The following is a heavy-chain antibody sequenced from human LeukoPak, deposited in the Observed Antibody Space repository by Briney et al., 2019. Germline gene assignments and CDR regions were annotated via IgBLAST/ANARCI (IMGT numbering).Heavy chain of an antibody. CDR1: GYTFRIHY. Sequence: ASVKVSCKASGYTFRIHYMHWVRQAPGQGLEWMGIINPSGGSTTYAQKFQGRLTMTSDTSSSTVYMELSSLRSDDTAVYYCARVEGYRTGYSFDYWGQATLVTVST. V-gene: IGHV1-46*01. CDR3: ARVEGYRTGYSFDY. CDR2: INPSGGST. J-gene: IGHJ4*02. D-gene: IGHD3/OR15-3a*01.